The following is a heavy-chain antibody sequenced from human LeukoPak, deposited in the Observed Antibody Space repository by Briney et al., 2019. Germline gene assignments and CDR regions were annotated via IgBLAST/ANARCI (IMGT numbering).Heavy chain of an antibody. Sequence: GGSLRLSCTASGFTFGDYAMTWVRQAPGKGLEWVSGISWNSGSIGYADSVKGRFTISRDNAKNSLYLQMNSLRAEDTALYYCAKDRYGSGSYYNEIDYWGQGTLVTVSS. J-gene: IGHJ4*02. CDR1: GFTFGDYA. CDR2: ISWNSGSI. CDR3: AKDRYGSGSYYNEIDY. D-gene: IGHD3-10*01. V-gene: IGHV3-9*01.